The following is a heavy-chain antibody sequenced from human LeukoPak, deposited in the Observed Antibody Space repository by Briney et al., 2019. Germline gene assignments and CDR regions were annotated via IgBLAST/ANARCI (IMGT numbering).Heavy chain of an antibody. V-gene: IGHV3-74*01. D-gene: IGHD2/OR15-2a*01. CDR1: GNYW. CDR3: VSFYETY. CDR2: INSDGSWT. Sequence: GGSLRLSCAASGNYWMHWVRQAPGKGLVWVSHINSDGSWTSYADSVKGRFTISKDNAKNTVYLQMNSLRAEDTAVYYCVSFYETYWGRGTLVTVSS. J-gene: IGHJ4*02.